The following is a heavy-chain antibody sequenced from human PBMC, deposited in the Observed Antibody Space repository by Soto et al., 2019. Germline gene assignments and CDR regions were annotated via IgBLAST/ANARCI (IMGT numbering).Heavy chain of an antibody. CDR1: GDSYSISTYS. D-gene: IGHD6-19*01. J-gene: IGHJ5*02. Sequence: LSLTCNMSGDSYSISTYSWSWIRQPPGKALQWIGFIYQSGVTSYNPSLASRVSISLDRSNNQCSLKLKSVTAADTAVYFCAGMPYTSGLRFDPWAREPWSPSPQ. V-gene: IGHV4-30-2*01. CDR3: AGMPYTSGLRFDP. CDR2: IYQSGVT.